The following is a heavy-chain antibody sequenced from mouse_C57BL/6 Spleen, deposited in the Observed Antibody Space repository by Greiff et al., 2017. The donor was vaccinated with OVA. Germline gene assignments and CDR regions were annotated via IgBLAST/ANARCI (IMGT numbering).Heavy chain of an antibody. Sequence: VQLQQSGAELVKPGASVEMSCKASGYTFTSYWITWVKQRPGQGLEWIGDISPGSGSTNYNEKFKSKATLTVDTSSSTAYMQLSSLTSEDSAVYYCARGPTLYAMDYWGQGTSVTVSS. CDR1: GYTFTSYW. CDR3: ARGPTLYAMDY. J-gene: IGHJ4*01. V-gene: IGHV1-55*01. CDR2: ISPGSGST.